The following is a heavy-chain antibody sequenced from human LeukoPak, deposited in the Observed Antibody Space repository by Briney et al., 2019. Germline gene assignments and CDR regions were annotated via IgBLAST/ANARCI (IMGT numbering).Heavy chain of an antibody. D-gene: IGHD3-22*01. Sequence: ASVKVSCKATSRISWVRQAPGQGLEWMGWIGTYGGDTYYAQKFQGRITVTTDTSTSTVYMELRNLRSDDTAVYYCARDSGDYYYDSSGYYFATGYYGMDVWGQGTTVTVSS. CDR2: IGTYGGDT. J-gene: IGHJ6*02. CDR3: ARDSGDYYYDSSGYYFATGYYGMDV. CDR1: TSR. V-gene: IGHV1-18*01.